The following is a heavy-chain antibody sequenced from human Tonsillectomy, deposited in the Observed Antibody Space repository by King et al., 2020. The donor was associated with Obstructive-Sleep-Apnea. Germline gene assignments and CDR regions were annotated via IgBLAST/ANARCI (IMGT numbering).Heavy chain of an antibody. CDR1: GGSISSSSYY. CDR2: IYYTGTT. V-gene: IGHV4-39*07. J-gene: IGHJ5*02. D-gene: IGHD3-9*01. CDR3: ARSNYDVLTGLNWFDP. Sequence: LQLQESGPGLVKPSETLSLTCTVSGGSISSSSYYWGWLRQPPGKGLEWIGRIYYTGTTYYHPSLKSRVTISLNTSKSQFSLKLISVTAADTAVYYCARSNYDVLTGLNWFDPWGQGTLVTVSS.